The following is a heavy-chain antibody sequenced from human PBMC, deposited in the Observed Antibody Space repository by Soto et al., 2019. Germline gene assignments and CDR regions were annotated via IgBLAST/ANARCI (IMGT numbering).Heavy chain of an antibody. CDR3: ARDRYGDYYYGMDV. D-gene: IGHD4-17*01. CDR2: IWYDGSNK. CDR1: GFTFSSYG. J-gene: IGHJ6*02. V-gene: IGHV3-33*01. Sequence: QVQLVESGGGVVQPGRSLRLSCAASGFTFSSYGMHWVRQAPGKGLEWVAVIWYDGSNKYYADSVKGRFTISRDNSKNTLYLQTNSLRAEDTAVYYCARDRYGDYYYGMDVWGQGTTVTVSS.